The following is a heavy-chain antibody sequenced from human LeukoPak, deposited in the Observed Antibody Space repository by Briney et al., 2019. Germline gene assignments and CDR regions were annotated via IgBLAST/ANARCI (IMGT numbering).Heavy chain of an antibody. V-gene: IGHV3-30*02. CDR2: IRYDGSNK. J-gene: IGHJ4*02. CDR1: GFTFSSYG. D-gene: IGHD6-6*01. Sequence: GGSLRLSCAASGFTFSSYGMHWVRQAPGKGLEWVAFIRYDGSNKYYADSVKGRFTISRDNSKNTLYLQMNSLRAEDTAVYYCAKLDSIAARSDYWGQGTLVTVSS. CDR3: AKLDSIAARSDY.